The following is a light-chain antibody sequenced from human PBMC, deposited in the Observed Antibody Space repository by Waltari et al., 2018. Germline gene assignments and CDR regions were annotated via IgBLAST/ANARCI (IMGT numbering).Light chain of an antibody. CDR1: QSVSSSY. CDR2: GAS. J-gene: IGKJ2*01. CDR3: QQYGSSPPYT. V-gene: IGKV3-20*01. Sequence: EIVFTQSPATLSLSPGERATLSCRASQSVSSSYLACYEQKPCQAPGLPISGASRRATGIPDRFSGSGSGTDFTLTISRLEPEDFAVYYCQQYGSSPPYTFGQGTKLEIK.